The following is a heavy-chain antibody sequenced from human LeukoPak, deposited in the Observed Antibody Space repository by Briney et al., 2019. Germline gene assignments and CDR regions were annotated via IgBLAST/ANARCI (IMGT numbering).Heavy chain of an antibody. V-gene: IGHV3-21*01. J-gene: IGHJ4*02. CDR3: ARQIGAWSYVVPSVLCDY. D-gene: IGHD2-15*01. Sequence: PGGSLRLSCAASGFTFSSHSMNWVRQAPGKGLEWVSSISSSSSYLYYADSVKGRFTISRDNAKNSLYLQMNSLRAEDTAVYYCARQIGAWSYVVPSVLCDYWGQGTLVTVSS. CDR1: GFTFSSHS. CDR2: ISSSSSYL.